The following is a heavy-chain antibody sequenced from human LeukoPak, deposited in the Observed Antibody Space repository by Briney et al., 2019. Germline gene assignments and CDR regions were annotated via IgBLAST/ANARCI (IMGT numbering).Heavy chain of an antibody. J-gene: IGHJ4*02. CDR1: RFTFSSYE. V-gene: IGHV3-48*03. CDR2: TSSSGSII. D-gene: IGHD3-3*01. Sequence: GGSLRLSCAASRFTFSSYEINWVRQAPGKGLEWVSYTSSSGSIIYYADSVKGRFTISRDNAKNSLYLQMNSLRAEDTAIYYCATGDDFWSGYYQLDCWGQGTPVTVSS. CDR3: ATGDDFWSGYYQLDC.